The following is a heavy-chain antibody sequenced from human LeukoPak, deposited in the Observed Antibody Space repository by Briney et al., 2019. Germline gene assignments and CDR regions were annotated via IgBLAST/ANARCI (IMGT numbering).Heavy chain of an antibody. Sequence: GGSLRLSCAASGFTFSGYGMHRVRQAPGKGLEWVAVISYDGSNKYYADSVKGRFTISRDNSKNTLYLQMNSLRAEDTAVYYCAKDSRWRSLGLPDYWGQGTLVTVSS. J-gene: IGHJ4*02. CDR2: ISYDGSNK. D-gene: IGHD3-16*01. V-gene: IGHV3-30*18. CDR1: GFTFSGYG. CDR3: AKDSRWRSLGLPDY.